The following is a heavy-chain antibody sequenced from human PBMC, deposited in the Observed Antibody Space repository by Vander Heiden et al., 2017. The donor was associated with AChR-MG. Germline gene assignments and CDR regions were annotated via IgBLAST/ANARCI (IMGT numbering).Heavy chain of an antibody. Sequence: QVHLQESGPGLVKPSQTLSLTCTVSGGSITSGDYYWTWIRQPPGKGLEWIGYIYHRGSTYYNPSLKSRPTISVDTSKNQFSLKLSSVTAADTAVYYCASYGKPKGYNWFDPWGQGTLVTVSS. CDR2: IYHRGST. CDR3: ASYGKPKGYNWFDP. CDR1: GGSITSGDYY. D-gene: IGHD4-17*01. J-gene: IGHJ5*02. V-gene: IGHV4-30-4*01.